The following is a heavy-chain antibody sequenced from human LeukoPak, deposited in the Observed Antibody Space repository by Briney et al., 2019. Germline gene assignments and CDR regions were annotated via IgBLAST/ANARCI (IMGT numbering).Heavy chain of an antibody. CDR1: GGSISSYY. CDR2: IYYSGST. V-gene: IGHV4-59*01. CDR3: ARVGYDSSGYFYYFDY. D-gene: IGHD3-22*01. J-gene: IGHJ4*02. Sequence: SETLSLTCTVSGGSISSYYWSWIRQPPGKGLEWIGYIYYSGSTNYIPSLKSRVTISVDTSKNQFSLKLSSVTAADTAVYYCARVGYDSSGYFYYFDYWGQGTLVTVFS.